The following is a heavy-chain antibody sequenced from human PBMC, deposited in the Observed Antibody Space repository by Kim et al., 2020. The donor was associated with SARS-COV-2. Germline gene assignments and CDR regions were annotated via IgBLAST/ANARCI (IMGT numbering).Heavy chain of an antibody. Sequence: GGSLRLSCAASGFTFSNAWMSWVRQAPGKGLEWVGRIKSKTDGGTTDYAAPVKGRFTISRDDSKNTLYLQINSLKTEDTAVYYCTTPNIAAAGTLTRDYWGQGTLVTVSS. V-gene: IGHV3-15*01. J-gene: IGHJ4*02. CDR1: GFTFSNAW. D-gene: IGHD6-13*01. CDR3: TTPNIAAAGTLTRDY. CDR2: IKSKTDGGTT.